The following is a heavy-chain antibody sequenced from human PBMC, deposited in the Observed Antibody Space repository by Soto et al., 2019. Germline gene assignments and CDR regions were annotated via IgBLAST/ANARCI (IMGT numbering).Heavy chain of an antibody. CDR1: GFTFSSYE. J-gene: IGHJ3*02. Sequence: GSLRLSCAASGFTFSSYEMNWVRQAPGKGLEWVSYISSSGSTIYYADSVKGRFTISRDNAKNSLYLQMNSLRAEDTAVYYCAREYSSSSQANYAFDIWGQGTMVTVSS. CDR2: ISSSGSTI. V-gene: IGHV3-48*03. CDR3: AREYSSSSQANYAFDI. D-gene: IGHD6-6*01.